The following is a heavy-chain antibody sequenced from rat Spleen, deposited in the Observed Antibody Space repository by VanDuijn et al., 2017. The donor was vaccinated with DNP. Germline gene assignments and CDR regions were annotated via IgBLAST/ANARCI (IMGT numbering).Heavy chain of an antibody. D-gene: IGHD4-6*01. V-gene: IGHV5S11*01. CDR1: GFTFSDYN. CDR2: VSSSAGST. CDR3: ARHAFWYAMDA. J-gene: IGHJ4*01. Sequence: EVQLVESGGGLVQPGRSLKLSCAASGFTFSDYNMAWVRQAPTKGLEWVASVSSSAGSTYYRDSVKGRFTISRDNAKSTLYLQMDSLRSEETATYYCARHAFWYAMDAWGQGTSVTVSS.